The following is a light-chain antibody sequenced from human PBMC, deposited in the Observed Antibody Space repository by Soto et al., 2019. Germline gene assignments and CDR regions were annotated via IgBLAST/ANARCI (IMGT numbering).Light chain of an antibody. J-gene: IGLJ3*02. CDR2: GNI. CDR3: QSYDTGLSGGV. V-gene: IGLV1-40*01. Sequence: QSVLTQPPSVSGAPGQTVTISCTGTSSNIGSHFDVHWYQHLPGTVPKLLIYGNIHRPSGVPDRFSGSKSATSASLAITGLQAEDEADYYCQSYDTGLSGGVFGGGTKVTVL. CDR1: SSNIGSHFD.